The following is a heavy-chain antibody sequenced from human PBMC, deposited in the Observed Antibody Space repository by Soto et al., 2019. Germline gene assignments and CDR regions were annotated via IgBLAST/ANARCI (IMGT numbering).Heavy chain of an antibody. J-gene: IGHJ4*02. CDR3: AKDQVAAVGPFDY. V-gene: IGHV3-23*01. CDR2: VSGSGSST. Sequence: EVQLLESGGGLVQPGGSLRLSCVASGFTFSSYAMSWVRQAPGKGLEWVSGVSGSGSSTCYADSVRGRFTISRDNSKNTLYLQMNSLRAEDTAVYYCAKDQVAAVGPFDYWGQGTLVTVS. CDR1: GFTFSSYA. D-gene: IGHD2-15*01.